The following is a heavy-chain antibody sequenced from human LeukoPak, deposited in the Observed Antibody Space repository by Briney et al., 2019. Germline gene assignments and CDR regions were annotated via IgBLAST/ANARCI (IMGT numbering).Heavy chain of an antibody. CDR2: INHSGST. V-gene: IGHV4-39*07. D-gene: IGHD6-13*01. J-gene: IGHJ3*02. CDR3: ARPYSSSWYARRSRDAFDI. CDR1: GGSTSSSSYY. Sequence: SETLSLTCTVSGGSTSSSSYYWSWIRQPPGKGLEWIGEINHSGSTNYNPSLKSRVTISVDTSKNQFSLKLSSVTAADTAVYYCARPYSSSWYARRSRDAFDIWGQGTMVTVSS.